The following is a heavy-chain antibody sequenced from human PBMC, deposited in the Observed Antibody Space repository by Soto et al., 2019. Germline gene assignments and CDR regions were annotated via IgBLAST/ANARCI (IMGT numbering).Heavy chain of an antibody. CDR2: INPSGDSR. Sequence: ASVKVSCKASGFSFSDYFMHWVRQAPGQGLEWMGIINPSGDSRNYAQKFQGRVTITRDTSTSTVYMDLSSLRYEDTAVYYCARDNSQHYRTPAASSWFHPWGQGTQVTVYS. V-gene: IGHV1-46*01. J-gene: IGHJ5*02. CDR1: GFSFSDYF. CDR3: ARDNSQHYRTPAASSWFHP. D-gene: IGHD2-15*01.